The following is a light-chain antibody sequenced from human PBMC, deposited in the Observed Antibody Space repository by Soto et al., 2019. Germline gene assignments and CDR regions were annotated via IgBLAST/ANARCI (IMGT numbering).Light chain of an antibody. J-gene: IGKJ1*01. CDR1: QSVSSSF. Sequence: IVVTQSPGTLSLSPGERATLSCRASQSVSSSFLAWYQQKPGQAPRLLIYGASTRTTGIPDRFSGGGSGSDFTLTIGRLEPEDSAVYYCQYYGASSWTFGQGTKVDIK. CDR2: GAS. V-gene: IGKV3-20*01. CDR3: QYYGASSWT.